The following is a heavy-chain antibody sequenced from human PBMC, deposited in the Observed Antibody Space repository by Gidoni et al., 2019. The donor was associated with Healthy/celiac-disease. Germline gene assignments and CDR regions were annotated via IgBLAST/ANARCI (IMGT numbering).Heavy chain of an antibody. J-gene: IGHJ4*02. CDR1: GFTFGDYG. Sequence: EVQLVESGGGVVRPGGSLRLSCSASGFTFGDYGMRWVRQAPGKGLEWFSGINWNGVSTGYADSVKGRFTISRDNAKNSLYLQMNSLRAEDTALYYCARDRTASGSDGLDYWGQGTLVTVSS. D-gene: IGHD1-26*01. V-gene: IGHV3-20*04. CDR3: ARDRTASGSDGLDY. CDR2: INWNGVST.